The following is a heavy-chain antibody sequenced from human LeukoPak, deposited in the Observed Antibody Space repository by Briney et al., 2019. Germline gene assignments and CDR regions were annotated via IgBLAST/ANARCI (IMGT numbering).Heavy chain of an antibody. CDR3: ARGRWGIVVVVAVDFDY. Sequence: GASVKVSCKASGYTFTSYGISWVRQAPGQGLEWMGWISTYNGNTNYAQKLQGRVTMTTDTSTSTAYMELRSLRSDDTAVYYCARGRWGIVVVVAVDFDYRGQGTLVTVSS. D-gene: IGHD2-15*01. J-gene: IGHJ4*02. CDR2: ISTYNGNT. CDR1: GYTFTSYG. V-gene: IGHV1-18*01.